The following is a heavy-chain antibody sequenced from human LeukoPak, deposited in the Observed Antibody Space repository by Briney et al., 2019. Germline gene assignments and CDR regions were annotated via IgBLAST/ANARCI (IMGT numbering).Heavy chain of an antibody. D-gene: IGHD3-10*01. J-gene: IGHJ3*02. Sequence: GGSLRLSCAASGFTFINYAMSWVRQAPGKGLEWVSAISGSGGTTFYADSVKGRFTISRDNSKNTLYLQMNSLRAEDTAVYYCARDLGGDAFDIWGQGTMVTVSS. V-gene: IGHV3-23*01. CDR2: ISGSGGTT. CDR1: GFTFINYA. CDR3: ARDLGGDAFDI.